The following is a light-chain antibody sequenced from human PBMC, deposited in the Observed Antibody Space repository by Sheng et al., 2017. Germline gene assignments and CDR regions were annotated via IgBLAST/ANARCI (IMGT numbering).Light chain of an antibody. CDR3: QQYSTYSHS. Sequence: DIQMTQSPSTLSASVGDRVTITCRASQSVGQSLAWYQQKPGKAPKLLIYKASTLEGGVPSRFSGSGSGTEFALTISSLQPDDFATYYCQQYSTYSHSFGQGTKLEIK. CDR1: QSVGQS. CDR2: KAS. J-gene: IGKJ2*03. V-gene: IGKV1-5*03.